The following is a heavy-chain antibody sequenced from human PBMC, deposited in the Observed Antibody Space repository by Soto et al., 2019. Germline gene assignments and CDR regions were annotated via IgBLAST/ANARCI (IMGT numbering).Heavy chain of an antibody. D-gene: IGHD2-15*01. CDR1: GLTFSSFW. J-gene: IGHJ5*02. V-gene: IGHV3-7*01. Sequence: SAVSLRRSSSASGLTFSSFWLSWVGQAPGKGLEWVANIKQDGSEKNYVDSVKGRFTISRDNAKNSLYLQMNSLRAEDTAVYYSGRGSCSGSSCYGADLWGQGT. CDR2: IKQDGSEK. CDR3: GRGSCSGSSCYGADL.